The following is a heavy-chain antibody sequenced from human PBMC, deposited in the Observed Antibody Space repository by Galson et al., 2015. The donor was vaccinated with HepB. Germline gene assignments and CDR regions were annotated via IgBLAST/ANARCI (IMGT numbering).Heavy chain of an antibody. D-gene: IGHD3-10*01. CDR3: ARDHQITMVQGVIIADAFDI. Sequence: SCAASGFTFSSYAMNWVRQAPGQGLEWMGWINTNTGNPTYAQGFTGRFVFSLDTSVSTAYLQISSLKAEDTAVYYCARDHQITMVQGVIIADAFDIWGQGTMVTVSS. J-gene: IGHJ3*02. V-gene: IGHV7-4-1*02. CDR2: INTNTGNP. CDR1: GFTFSSYA.